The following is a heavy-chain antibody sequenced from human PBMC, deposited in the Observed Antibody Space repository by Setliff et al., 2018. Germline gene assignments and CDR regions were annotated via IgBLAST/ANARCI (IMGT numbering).Heavy chain of an antibody. D-gene: IGHD4-17*01. V-gene: IGHV1-2*06. J-gene: IGHJ5*02. CDR2: INPISGAT. CDR3: ARSVHGDYVRLRQNNWLDP. Sequence: ASVKVSCKASGYTFTDYYIYWVRQAPGQGLQWMGRINPISGATDYAQKSQGRVTMTRDTSITTAYMELSSLRSDDTAMYYCARSVHGDYVRLRQNNWLDPWGQGTLVTVSS. CDR1: GYTFTDYY.